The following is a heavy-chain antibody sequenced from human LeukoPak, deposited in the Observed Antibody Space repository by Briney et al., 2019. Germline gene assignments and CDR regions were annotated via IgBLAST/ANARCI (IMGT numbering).Heavy chain of an antibody. D-gene: IGHD6-19*01. Sequence: SETLSLTCTVSGGSISSSSYYWGWIRQPPGKGLEWIGSIYYSGSTYYNPSLKSRVTISADTSKNQFSLKLSSVTAADTAVYYCARDGYSSGWYVYWGQGTLVTVSS. CDR3: ARDGYSSGWYVY. V-gene: IGHV4-39*07. CDR2: IYYSGST. CDR1: GGSISSSSYY. J-gene: IGHJ4*02.